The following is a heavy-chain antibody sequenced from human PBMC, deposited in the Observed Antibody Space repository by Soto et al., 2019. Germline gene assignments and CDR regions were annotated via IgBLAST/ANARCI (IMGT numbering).Heavy chain of an antibody. CDR3: ARHSEQWPSSHFDY. D-gene: IGHD6-19*01. J-gene: IGHJ4*02. Sequence: LSLTFTVSGGSISISSYYLGWIRHPPGKVLEWIGSIYYSGSTYYNPSLKSRVTISVDTSKNQFSLKLSSVTAADTAVYYCARHSEQWPSSHFDYWGQGTLVTVPQ. V-gene: IGHV4-39*01. CDR1: GGSISISSYY. CDR2: IYYSGST.